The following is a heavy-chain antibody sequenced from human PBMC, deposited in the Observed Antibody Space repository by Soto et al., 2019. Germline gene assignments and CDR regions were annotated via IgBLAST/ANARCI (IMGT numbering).Heavy chain of an antibody. CDR3: ARLHSHGTYGMDV. J-gene: IGHJ6*02. D-gene: IGHD5-18*01. CDR2: IIPIFGTA. CDR1: GGNFTYT. V-gene: IGHV1-69*13. Sequence: GASVKVSCKASGGNFTYTLSWVRQAPGQGLEWMGGIIPIFGTANYAQKFQGRVTITADESTKTAYMELSTLRSEDTAVYYCARLHSHGTYGMDVWGQGTTVTVSS.